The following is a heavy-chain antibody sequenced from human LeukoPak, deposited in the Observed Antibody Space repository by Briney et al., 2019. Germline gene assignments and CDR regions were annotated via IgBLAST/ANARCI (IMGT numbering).Heavy chain of an antibody. CDR3: ARSFVGDWYFDL. J-gene: IGHJ2*01. Sequence: SETLSLTCGVSGGSITNTNYWTWVRQPPGKGLEWIGEVNLQGSTNYNPSLMGRVAIAVDTSENHISLQLTSVTAADTAVYYCARSFVGDWYFDLWGRGALVTVSS. V-gene: IGHV4-4*02. CDR1: GGSITNTNY. D-gene: IGHD1-26*01. CDR2: VNLQGST.